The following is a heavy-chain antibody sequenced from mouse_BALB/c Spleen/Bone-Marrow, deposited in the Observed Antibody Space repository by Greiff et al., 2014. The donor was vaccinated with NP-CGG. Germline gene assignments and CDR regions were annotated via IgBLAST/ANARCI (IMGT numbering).Heavy chain of an antibody. CDR2: NNPGSGGT. D-gene: IGHD2-3*01. CDR3: ARSIYDGYSEAMDY. V-gene: IGHV1-54*03. J-gene: IGHJ4*01. CDR1: GYAFTNYL. Sequence: VQLQQSGAELVRPGTSVKVSCQASGYAFTNYLIEWAKQRPGQGLEWIGVNNPGSGGTNYNEKFKGKATLTADKSSSTVYMQLSSLTSDDSAVYFCARSIYDGYSEAMDYWGQGTSVTVSS.